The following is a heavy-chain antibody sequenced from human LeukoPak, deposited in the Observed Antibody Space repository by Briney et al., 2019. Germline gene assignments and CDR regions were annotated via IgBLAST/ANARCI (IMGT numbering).Heavy chain of an antibody. CDR3: AREWFGESTFDF. Sequence: KPSETLSLTCTVSGGSISSSDYNWGWIRQPPGKGLEWIGSIYYSGSTYYNPSLKTRVTIFVDTSKNQFSLRLSSVTAADTAVYYCAREWFGESTFDFWGQGTLVTVSS. CDR2: IYYSGST. V-gene: IGHV4-39*01. CDR1: GGSISSSDYN. J-gene: IGHJ4*02. D-gene: IGHD3-10*01.